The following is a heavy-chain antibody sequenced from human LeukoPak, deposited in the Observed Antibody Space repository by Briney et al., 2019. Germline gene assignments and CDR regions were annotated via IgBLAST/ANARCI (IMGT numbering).Heavy chain of an antibody. CDR1: GGSISSSSYY. V-gene: IGHV4-39*01. Sequence: SETLSLTCTVSGGSISSSSYYWGWIRQPPGKGLEWIGSIYYSGSTYYNPSLKSRVTISADTSKNQFSLKLSSVTAADTAVYYCATTKRGYSGYEYPWGQGTLVTVSS. D-gene: IGHD5-12*01. J-gene: IGHJ5*02. CDR3: ATTKRGYSGYEYP. CDR2: IYYSGST.